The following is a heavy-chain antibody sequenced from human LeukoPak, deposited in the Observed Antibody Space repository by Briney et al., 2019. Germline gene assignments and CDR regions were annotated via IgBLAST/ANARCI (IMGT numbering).Heavy chain of an antibody. CDR1: GFTFSVYM. CDR3: ARDDNWNDKPFDL. V-gene: IGHV3-21*01. Sequence: PGGSLRLSCTASGFTFSVYMMNWVRQAPGKGLEWVSSISTSSSHIYNADSLKGRFTVSRDNAKNSLYLQMNNLRAEDTAVYYCARDDNWNDKPFDLWGPGTLVTVSS. D-gene: IGHD1-20*01. J-gene: IGHJ4*02. CDR2: ISTSSSHI.